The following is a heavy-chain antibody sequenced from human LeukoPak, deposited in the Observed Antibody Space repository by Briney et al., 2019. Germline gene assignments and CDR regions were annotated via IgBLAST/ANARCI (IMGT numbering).Heavy chain of an antibody. J-gene: IGHJ4*02. CDR3: GTGSGSYYYYFDY. V-gene: IGHV1-69*04. D-gene: IGHD3-10*01. CDR1: GGTFSSYA. CDR2: IIPILGIA. Sequence: ASVKVSCKASGGTFSSYAIGWVRQAPGQGLEWMGRIIPILGIANYAQKFQGRVTITADKSTSTAYMELSSLRSEDTAVYYCGTGSGSYYYYFDYWGQGTLVTVSS.